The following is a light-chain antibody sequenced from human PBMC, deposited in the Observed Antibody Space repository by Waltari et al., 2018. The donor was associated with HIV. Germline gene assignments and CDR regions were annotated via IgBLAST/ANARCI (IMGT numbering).Light chain of an antibody. Sequence: DIHMTQSPSSLSASVGDRVTITCRASQGVSYRLAWYQQTPGKAPKSLIHAASDLQTGVPARFSGSGFGTEFTLTISNLQPEDFATYYCQQYNSYPLSFGQGTRLEI. CDR1: QGVSYR. J-gene: IGKJ5*01. CDR3: QQYNSYPLS. CDR2: AAS. V-gene: IGKV1-16*01.